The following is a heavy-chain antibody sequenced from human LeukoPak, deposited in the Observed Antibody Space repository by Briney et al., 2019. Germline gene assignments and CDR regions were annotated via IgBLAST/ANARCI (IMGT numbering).Heavy chain of an antibody. V-gene: IGHV4-30-4*08. CDR2: IYYSGST. D-gene: IGHD3-3*01. CDR1: GGSISSGDYY. J-gene: IGHJ4*02. Sequence: SQTLSLTCTVSGGSISSGDYYWSWIRQPPGKGLEWIGYIYYSGSTYYNPSLKSRVTISVDTSKNQFSLKLSSVTAADTAVYYCARGTTAFWSGYHFDYWGQGTLVTVSS. CDR3: ARGTTAFWSGYHFDY.